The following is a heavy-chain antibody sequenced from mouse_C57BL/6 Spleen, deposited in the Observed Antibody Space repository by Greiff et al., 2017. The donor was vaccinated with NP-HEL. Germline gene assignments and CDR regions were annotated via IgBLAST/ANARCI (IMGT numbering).Heavy chain of an antibody. CDR3: ARRYYGSSYYFDY. Sequence: VQLQQPGAELVRPGSSVKLSCKASGYTFTSYWMDWVKQRPGQGLEWIGNIYPSDSETHYNQKFKDKATLTVDKSSSTAYMQLISLTSEDSAVYYCARRYYGSSYYFDYWGQGTTLTVSS. D-gene: IGHD1-1*01. V-gene: IGHV1-61*01. J-gene: IGHJ2*01. CDR2: IYPSDSET. CDR1: GYTFTSYW.